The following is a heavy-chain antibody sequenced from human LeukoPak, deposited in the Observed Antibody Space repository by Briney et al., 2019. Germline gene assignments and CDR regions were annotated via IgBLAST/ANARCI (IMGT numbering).Heavy chain of an antibody. Sequence: PSETLSLTCAVYGGSFSGYYWSWIRQPPGKGLEWIGEINHSGSTNYNPSLKSRVTISVDTSKNQFSLKLSSVTAADTAVYYCAREGSSGWYKLYYYYYMDVWGKGTTVTVSS. J-gene: IGHJ6*03. CDR2: INHSGST. CDR1: GGSFSGYY. D-gene: IGHD6-19*01. V-gene: IGHV4-34*01. CDR3: AREGSSGWYKLYYYYYMDV.